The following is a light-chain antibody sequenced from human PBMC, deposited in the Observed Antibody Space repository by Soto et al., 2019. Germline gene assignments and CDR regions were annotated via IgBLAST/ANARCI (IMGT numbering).Light chain of an antibody. CDR3: QVWDSSNDHLV. CDR2: DDY. V-gene: IGLV3-21*02. J-gene: IGLJ3*02. CDR1: NIGSKS. Sequence: SYELTQPLSVSVAPGQTARMTCGGNNIGSKSVHWYQQKPGQAPVLVVYDDYDRPSGIPDRFSGSNSGNTATLTISRVEAGDEADYYCQVWDSSNDHLVFGGGTQLTVL.